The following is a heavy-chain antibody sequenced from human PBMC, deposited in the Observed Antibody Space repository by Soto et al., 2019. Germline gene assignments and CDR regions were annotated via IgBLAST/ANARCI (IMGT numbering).Heavy chain of an antibody. D-gene: IGHD5-18*01. J-gene: IGHJ6*02. CDR3: ARDRLILLVDYYYYYGMDV. Sequence: ASVKVSCKASGYTFTSYGISWVRQAPGQGLEWMGWISAYNGNTNYAQKLQGRVTMTTDTSTSTAYMELRSLRSDDTAVYYCARDRLILLVDYYYYYGMDVWGQGTTVTVSS. CDR1: GYTFTSYG. CDR2: ISAYNGNT. V-gene: IGHV1-18*01.